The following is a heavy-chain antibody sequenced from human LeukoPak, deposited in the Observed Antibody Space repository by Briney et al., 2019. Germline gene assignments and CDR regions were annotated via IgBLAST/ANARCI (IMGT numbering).Heavy chain of an antibody. CDR3: AKSRIVSRLFGFDP. CDR1: GFTFSSYA. V-gene: IGHV3-23*01. D-gene: IGHD2-15*01. Sequence: QPGASLRLSCAASGFTFSSYAMSWVRQAPGKGLEWVSAISGSGGSTYYADSVKGRLTISRDNSKNTLYLQMNSLRAEDTAVYYCAKSRIVSRLFGFDPWGQGTLVTASS. J-gene: IGHJ5*02. CDR2: ISGSGGST.